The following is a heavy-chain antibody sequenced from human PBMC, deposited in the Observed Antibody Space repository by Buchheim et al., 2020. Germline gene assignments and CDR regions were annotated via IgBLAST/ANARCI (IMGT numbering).Heavy chain of an antibody. CDR2: INHSGST. V-gene: IGHV4-34*01. CDR1: GGSFSGYY. CDR3: ARGGDYDFWSGTDAFDI. Sequence: QVQLQESGPGLLKPSETLSLTCAVYGGSFSGYYWSWIRQPPGKGLEWIGEINHSGSTNYNPSLKSRVTISVDTSKNQFSLKLSSVTAADTAVYYCARGGDYDFWSGTDAFDIWGQGT. D-gene: IGHD3-3*01. J-gene: IGHJ3*02.